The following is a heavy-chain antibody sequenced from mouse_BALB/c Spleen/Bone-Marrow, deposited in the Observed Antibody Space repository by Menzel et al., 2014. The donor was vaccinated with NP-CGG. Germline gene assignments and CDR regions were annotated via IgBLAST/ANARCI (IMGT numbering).Heavy chain of an antibody. V-gene: IGHV7-3*02. CDR3: TRDMGLLRFDY. J-gene: IGHJ2*01. CDR2: IRNKPNGYTT. CDR1: GFTFTDYY. Sequence: EVHLVESGGGLVQPGGSLRPSCATSGFTFTDYYMSWVRQPPGKALEWLGFIRNKPNGYTTEYSASVKGRFTISRDNSQSILYLQMNTLRVEDSATYYCTRDMGLLRFDYWGQGTTLTVSS. D-gene: IGHD1-1*01.